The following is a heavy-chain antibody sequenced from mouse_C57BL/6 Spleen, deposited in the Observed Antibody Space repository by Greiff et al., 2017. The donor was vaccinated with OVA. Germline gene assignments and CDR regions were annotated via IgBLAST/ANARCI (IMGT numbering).Heavy chain of an antibody. Sequence: VKLVESGPELVKPGASVKISCKASGYAFSSSWMNWVKQRPGKGLEWIGRIYPGDGDTNYNGKFKGKATLTADKSSSTAYMQLSSLTSEDSAVYFCARRSSYWYFDVWGTGTTVTVSS. CDR2: IYPGDGDT. V-gene: IGHV1-82*01. CDR1: GYAFSSSW. CDR3: ARRSSYWYFDV. J-gene: IGHJ1*03. D-gene: IGHD1-1*01.